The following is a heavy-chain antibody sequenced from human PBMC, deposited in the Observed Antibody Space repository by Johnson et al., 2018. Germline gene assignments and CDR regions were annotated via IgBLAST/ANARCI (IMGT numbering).Heavy chain of an antibody. V-gene: IGHV4-59*01. J-gene: IGHJ3*01. CDR1: GGSINNFY. CDR2: IYYSGST. CDR3: ARQTVTNALDL. D-gene: IGHD4-11*01. Sequence: QVQLVESGPGLVKPSETLSLTCSVSGGSINNFYWSWIRPPPGKGLEWIGYIYYSGSTHYNPSLESRVTISVDTSKNQFSLKLTSVTTADTAVYYCARQTVTNALDLWGQGTMFTVSS.